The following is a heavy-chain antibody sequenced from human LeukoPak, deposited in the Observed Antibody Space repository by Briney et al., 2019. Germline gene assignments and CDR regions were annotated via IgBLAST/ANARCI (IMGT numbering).Heavy chain of an antibody. CDR3: ARSGYSSGWLFDY. J-gene: IGHJ4*02. CDR1: GDSVSSNSAA. V-gene: IGHV6-1*01. CDR2: TYYRSKWYN. Sequence: SQTLSLTCAISGDSVSSNSAAWNWIRQSPSRGLEWLGRTYYRSKWYNDYAVSVKSRITINPDTSKNQFSLKLSSVTAADTAVYYCARSGYSSGWLFDYWGQGTLVTVSS. D-gene: IGHD6-19*01.